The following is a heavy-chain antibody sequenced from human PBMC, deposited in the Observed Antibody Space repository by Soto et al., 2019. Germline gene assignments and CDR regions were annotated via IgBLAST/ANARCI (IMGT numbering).Heavy chain of an antibody. CDR1: GFTFSSYA. CDR2: ISYDGSNK. J-gene: IGHJ6*02. D-gene: IGHD3-3*01. V-gene: IGHV3-30-3*01. CDR3: ARDIFRFLEKTHYGMDV. Sequence: GGSLRLSCAASGFTFSSYAMHWVRQAPGKGLEWVAVISYDGSNKDYADSVKGRFTISRDNSKNTLYLQMNSLRAEDTAVYYCARDIFRFLEKTHYGMDVWGQGTTVTVSS.